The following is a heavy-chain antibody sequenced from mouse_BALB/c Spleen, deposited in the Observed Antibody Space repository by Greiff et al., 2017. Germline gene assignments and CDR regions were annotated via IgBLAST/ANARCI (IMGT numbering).Heavy chain of an antibody. CDR3: ARGHYYGSSYRYWYFDV. V-gene: IGHV5-6-5*01. J-gene: IGHJ1*01. CDR1: GFTFSSYA. Sequence: EVQLVESGGGLVKPGGSLKLSCAASGFTFSSYAMSWVRQTPEKRLEWVASISSGGSTYYPDSVKGRFTISRDNARNILYLQMSSLRSEDTAMYYCARGHYYGSSYRYWYFDVWGAGTTVTVSS. CDR2: ISSGGST. D-gene: IGHD1-1*01.